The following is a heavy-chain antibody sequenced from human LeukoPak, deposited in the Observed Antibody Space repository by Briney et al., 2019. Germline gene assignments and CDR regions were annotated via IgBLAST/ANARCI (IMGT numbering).Heavy chain of an antibody. CDR2: IYHSGST. D-gene: IGHD3-10*01. CDR1: GGSISSGGYY. V-gene: IGHV4-30-2*01. CDR3: ARCIRDYYGSGYWFDP. Sequence: PSETLSLTCTVSGGSISSGGYYWSWIRQPPGKGLEWIGYIYHSGSTYYNPSLKSRVTISVDRSKNQFSLKLSSVTAADTAVYYCARCIRDYYGSGYWFDPWGQGTLVTVSS. J-gene: IGHJ5*02.